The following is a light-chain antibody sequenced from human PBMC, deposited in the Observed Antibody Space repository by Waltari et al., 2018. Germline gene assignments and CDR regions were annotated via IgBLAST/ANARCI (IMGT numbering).Light chain of an antibody. CDR1: RSNIDINY. V-gene: IGLV1-47*01. Sequence: QSVLTQPPSASGTPGQRVTIPCSGSRSNIDINYVYWYQHLPGTAPKLLILRANRRPSGVPYRFSGSKSGTSASLAISGLRSDDAADYYCATWDDSLSAYVFGTGTKVTV. CDR2: RAN. J-gene: IGLJ1*01. CDR3: ATWDDSLSAYV.